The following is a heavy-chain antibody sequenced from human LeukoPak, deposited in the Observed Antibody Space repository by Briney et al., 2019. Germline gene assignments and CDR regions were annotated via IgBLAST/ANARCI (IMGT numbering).Heavy chain of an antibody. Sequence: RGSLRLSCAASGFTFSHFWMSWVRQAPGKGLEWVAYIKKTGSETYYVDSVKGRFTITRDNTRSSLFLQMYSLRAEDTAVYYCARGTIQLWLLFDYWGQGTLVTVSS. CDR3: ARGTIQLWLLFDY. J-gene: IGHJ4*02. V-gene: IGHV3-7*03. D-gene: IGHD5-18*01. CDR2: IKKTGSET. CDR1: GFTFSHFW.